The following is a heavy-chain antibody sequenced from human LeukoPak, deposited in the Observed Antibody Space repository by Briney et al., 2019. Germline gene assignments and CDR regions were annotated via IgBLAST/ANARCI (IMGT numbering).Heavy chain of an antibody. CDR2: IYSGGST. Sequence: GGSLRLSCAASGFTVSSNYMSWVRQAPGKGLEWVSVIYSGGSTYYADSVKGRFTISRDNSKNTLYLQMNNLRAEDTAVYYCARVHGSGSPQVYGMDVWGQGTTVTVSS. J-gene: IGHJ6*02. CDR1: GFTVSSNY. CDR3: ARVHGSGSPQVYGMDV. D-gene: IGHD3-10*01. V-gene: IGHV3-53*01.